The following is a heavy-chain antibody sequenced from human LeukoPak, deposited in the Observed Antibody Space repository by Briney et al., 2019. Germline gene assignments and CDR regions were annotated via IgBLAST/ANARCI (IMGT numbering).Heavy chain of an antibody. CDR2: MNPNSGNT. CDR3: ARILLERRGWSGNWFDP. J-gene: IGHJ5*02. CDR1: GYTFTSYD. D-gene: IGHD1-1*01. V-gene: IGHV1-8*02. Sequence: ASVKVSCKASGYTFTSYDINWVRQATGQGLEWMGWMNPNSGNTGYAQKFQGRVTMTRDTSISTAYMELSRLRSDDTAVYYCARILLERRGWSGNWFDPWGQGTLVTVSS.